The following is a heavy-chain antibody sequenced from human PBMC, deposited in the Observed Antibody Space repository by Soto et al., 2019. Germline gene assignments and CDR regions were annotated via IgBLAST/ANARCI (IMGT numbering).Heavy chain of an antibody. CDR1: GFTFSSNG. V-gene: IGHV3-33*01. J-gene: IGHJ4*02. Sequence: QVQLVESGGGVVQPGRSLRLSCAASGFTFSSNGMHWVRQAPGKGLEWVAVTRHDGSNTYYADSVRGGFTISRDNSNNMLYRQMNSLRADDTAVYYCARDGVGSTTYFGYFDYWGQGTLVTVSS. CDR2: TRHDGSNT. CDR3: ARDGVGSTTYFGYFDY. D-gene: IGHD1-26*01.